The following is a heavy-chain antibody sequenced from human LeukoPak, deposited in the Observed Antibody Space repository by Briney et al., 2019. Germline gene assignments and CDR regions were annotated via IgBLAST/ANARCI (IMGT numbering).Heavy chain of an antibody. V-gene: IGHV3-21*01. Sequence: GGSLRLSCAASGFTFSDYSMTWVRQAPGKVLEWVSSISGNSFHIYYADSVKGRFTISRDNAYTSLYLQLNSLRAEDTAVYYCASGTIVGARGADNWGQGTLVTVSS. CDR3: ASGTIVGARGADN. J-gene: IGHJ4*02. CDR1: GFTFSDYS. D-gene: IGHD1-26*01. CDR2: ISGNSFHI.